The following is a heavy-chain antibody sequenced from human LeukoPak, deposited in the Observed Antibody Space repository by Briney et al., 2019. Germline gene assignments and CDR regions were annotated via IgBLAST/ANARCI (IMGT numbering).Heavy chain of an antibody. Sequence: PSETLSHTCTVSGGSISSSSYYWGWIRQPPGKGLEWIGSIYYSGSTYYNPSLKSRVTISVDTSKNQFSLKLSSVTAADTAVYYCARGGSSSWYDYYYYYYMDVWGKGTTVTVSS. J-gene: IGHJ6*03. CDR2: IYYSGST. D-gene: IGHD6-13*01. CDR1: GGSISSSSYY. V-gene: IGHV4-39*07. CDR3: ARGGSSSWYDYYYYYYMDV.